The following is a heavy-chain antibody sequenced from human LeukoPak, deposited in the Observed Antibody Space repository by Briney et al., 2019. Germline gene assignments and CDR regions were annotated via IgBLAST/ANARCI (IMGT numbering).Heavy chain of an antibody. Sequence: ASVKVSCKASGYTFTAYYVHWVRQAPGQGLEWMGCINPNTGGTFFAQKFLGRVTMTRDTSITSAHMELSRLKSDDTAVYYCAGGLNWGSFDYWGQGTLVTVSP. V-gene: IGHV1-2*02. D-gene: IGHD7-27*01. J-gene: IGHJ4*02. CDR2: INPNTGGT. CDR3: AGGLNWGSFDY. CDR1: GYTFTAYY.